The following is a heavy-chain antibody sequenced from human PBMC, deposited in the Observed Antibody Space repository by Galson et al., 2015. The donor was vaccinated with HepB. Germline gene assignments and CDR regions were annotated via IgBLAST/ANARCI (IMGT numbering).Heavy chain of an antibody. D-gene: IGHD3-3*01. J-gene: IGHJ5*02. V-gene: IGHV3-7*03. Sequence: SLRLSCADSELVFGDYWLSWVRQAPGKGLEWVACINQDGSEKNYVDSVKGRFTISRDNAKNSLFLQMNTLRAEDTAVYYCARDARSRPILFDPWGQGTLVTVSS. CDR3: ARDARSRPILFDP. CDR2: INQDGSEK. CDR1: ELVFGDYW.